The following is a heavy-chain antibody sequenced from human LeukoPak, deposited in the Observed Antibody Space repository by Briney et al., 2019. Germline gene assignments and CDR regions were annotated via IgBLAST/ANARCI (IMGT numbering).Heavy chain of an antibody. V-gene: IGHV3-23*01. CDR2: ISGSGGST. J-gene: IGHJ3*02. CDR1: GFTFSSYG. CDR3: ARDRRPYDYVWGSYRGGAFDI. Sequence: GGTLRLSCAASGFTFSSYGMSWVRQAPGKGLEWVSAISGSGGSTYYADSVKGRFTISRDNAKNSLYLQMNSLRAEDTAVYYCARDRRPYDYVWGSYRGGAFDIWGQGTMVTVSS. D-gene: IGHD3-16*02.